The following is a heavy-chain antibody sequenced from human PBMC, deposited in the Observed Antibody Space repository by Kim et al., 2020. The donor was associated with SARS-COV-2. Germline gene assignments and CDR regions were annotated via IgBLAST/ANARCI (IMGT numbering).Heavy chain of an antibody. D-gene: IGHD3-16*01. V-gene: IGHV3-23*01. J-gene: IGHJ1*01. Sequence: GVSLRLSCAASGFTFSSYAMSWVRQAPGKGLEWVSALTGGGGRTYYADSVRGRFTISRDNSRNTLYLQMNGLRPEDTAVYHCASPAGLAVPDYAVYFHHWGQGTLVTVSS. CDR1: GFTFSSYA. CDR3: ASPAGLAVPDYAVYFHH. CDR2: LTGGGGRT.